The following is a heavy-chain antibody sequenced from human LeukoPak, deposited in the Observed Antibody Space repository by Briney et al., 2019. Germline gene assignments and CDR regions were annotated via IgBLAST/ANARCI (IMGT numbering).Heavy chain of an antibody. CDR3: AGTYYYDSSGYLHPTIFDY. J-gene: IGHJ4*02. CDR2: IYYSGST. CDR1: GGSISSHY. Sequence: SETLSLTCTVSGGSISSHYWSWIRQPPGKGLEWIGYIYYSGSTNYNPSLKSRVTISVDTSKNQFSLKLSSVTAADTAVYYCAGTYYYDSSGYLHPTIFDYWGQGTLVTVSS. D-gene: IGHD3-22*01. V-gene: IGHV4-59*08.